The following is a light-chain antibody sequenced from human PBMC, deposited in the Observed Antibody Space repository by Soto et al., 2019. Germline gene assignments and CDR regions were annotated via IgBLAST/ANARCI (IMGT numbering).Light chain of an antibody. CDR3: QAWDSSTVV. CDR2: QDS. J-gene: IGLJ2*01. V-gene: IGLV3-1*01. Sequence: SYELTRPPSVSVSPGQTASITCSGDKLGDKYACWYPQKPGQSPVLVIYQDSKRPSGIPERFSGSNSGNTATLTISGTQAMDEADYYCQAWDSSTVVFGGGTKLTVL. CDR1: KLGDKY.